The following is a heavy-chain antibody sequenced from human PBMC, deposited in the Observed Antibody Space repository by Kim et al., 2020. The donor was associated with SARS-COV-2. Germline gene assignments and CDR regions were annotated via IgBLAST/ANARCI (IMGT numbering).Heavy chain of an antibody. V-gene: IGHV3-49*04. CDR1: GFIFGDYA. Sequence: GGSLRLSCKASGFIFGDYAMSWVRQAPGKGLEWVGFIRSKAYGGTTEYAASVKGRFTISRDDSKSIAYLQMNSLKTEDTAVYYCTRADFWSGYYIDYWGQGTLVTVSS. CDR2: IRSKAYGGTT. CDR3: TRADFWSGYYIDY. D-gene: IGHD3-3*01. J-gene: IGHJ4*02.